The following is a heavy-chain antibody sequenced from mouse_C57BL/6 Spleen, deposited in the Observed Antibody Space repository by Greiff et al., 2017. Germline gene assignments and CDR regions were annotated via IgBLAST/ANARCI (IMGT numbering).Heavy chain of an antibody. Sequence: QVQLKESGAELAKPGASVKLSCKASGYTFTSYWMHWVKQRPGQGLEWIGNINPSSGYTKYNQKFKDKATLTADKSSSTPYMQLSSLTSEDSAVYYCAREGPLPVWYFDVWGTGTTVTVSS. J-gene: IGHJ1*03. CDR2: INPSSGYT. CDR3: AREGPLPVWYFDV. CDR1: GYTFTSYW. V-gene: IGHV1-7*01.